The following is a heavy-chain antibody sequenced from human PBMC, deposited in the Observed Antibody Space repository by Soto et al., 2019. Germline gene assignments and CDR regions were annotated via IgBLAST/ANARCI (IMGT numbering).Heavy chain of an antibody. J-gene: IGHJ6*02. D-gene: IGHD2-21*02. CDR3: ARDFGDSKGSYYYDGMDV. CDR1: GFTFTTYA. Sequence: EVQLVESGGGLVQPGGSLRLACAASGFTFTTYAMNWVRQAPGKGLEWVSCISSSSTYIYYADSVKGRFTISRDNAKNSLYLQMHSLTAEDTAVYYCARDFGDSKGSYYYDGMDVGGQGTTVTVSS. V-gene: IGHV3-21*01. CDR2: ISSSSTYI.